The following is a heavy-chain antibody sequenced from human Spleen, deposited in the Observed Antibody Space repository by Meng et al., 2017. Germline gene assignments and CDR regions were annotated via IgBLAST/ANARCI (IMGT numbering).Heavy chain of an antibody. V-gene: IGHV4-59*01. D-gene: IGHD3-22*01. CDR3: ARDFGGGYYDSSGYSFDY. CDR2: AYYTGST. Sequence: SETLSLTCTVSGDSTSRYYWTWIRQTPGKVLEWIGYAYYTGSTNYNPSIKSRVTISSDTSKNQFSLKLSSVTAADTAVYYCARDFGGGYYDSSGYSFDYWGPGTLVTVSS. J-gene: IGHJ4*02. CDR1: GDSTSRYY.